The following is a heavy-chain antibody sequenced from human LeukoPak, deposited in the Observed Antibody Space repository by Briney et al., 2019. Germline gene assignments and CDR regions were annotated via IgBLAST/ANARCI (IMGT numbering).Heavy chain of an antibody. V-gene: IGHV4-59*01. CDR2: IYYSGST. CDR1: GGSISSYY. J-gene: IGHJ3*02. CDR3: ARVKRGSNAFDI. Sequence: PSETLSLTCTVSGGSISSYYWSWIRQPPGKGLEWIGYIYYSGSTNYNPSLKSRVTISVDTSKNQFSLKLSSVTAADTAVYYCARVKRGSNAFDIWGQGTMVTVSS. D-gene: IGHD1-26*01.